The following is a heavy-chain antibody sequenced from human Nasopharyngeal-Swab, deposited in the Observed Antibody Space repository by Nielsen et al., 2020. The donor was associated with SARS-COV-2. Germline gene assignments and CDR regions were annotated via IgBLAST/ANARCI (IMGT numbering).Heavy chain of an antibody. CDR1: GFSGYD. V-gene: IGHV3-48*04. CDR2: ISGSSGTI. D-gene: IGHD2/OR15-2a*01. J-gene: IGHJ6*02. CDR3: ASEHPTEYAPDV. Sequence: GESLKISCAVSGFSGYDMNWVRQVPGKGLEWLSYISGSSGTIYYADSVKGRFTISRDNAKKSLFLQMNSLRAEDTAVYYCASEHPTEYAPDVWGLGTTVTVS.